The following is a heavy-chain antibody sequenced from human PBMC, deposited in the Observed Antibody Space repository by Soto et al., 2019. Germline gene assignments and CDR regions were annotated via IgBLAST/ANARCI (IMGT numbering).Heavy chain of an antibody. D-gene: IGHD5-12*01. V-gene: IGHV3-23*01. Sequence: GGSLRLSCAASGFTFSSYAMSWVRQAPGKGLEWVSAISGSGGSTYYADSVKGRFTISRDNSKNTLYLQMNSLRAEDMAVYYCAKDLEVATGIMWFDPWGQGTLVTVSS. CDR1: GFTFSSYA. CDR2: ISGSGGST. CDR3: AKDLEVATGIMWFDP. J-gene: IGHJ5*02.